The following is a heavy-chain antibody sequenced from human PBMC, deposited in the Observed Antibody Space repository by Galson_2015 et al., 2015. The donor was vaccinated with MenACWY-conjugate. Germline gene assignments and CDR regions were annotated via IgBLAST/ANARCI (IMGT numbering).Heavy chain of an antibody. CDR1: GFTFSRYW. Sequence: SLRLSCAASGFTFSRYWMAWVRQAPGKGLEWVANIKQDGSEQYYVASVKDRFTISRDNAENSLYLEMNSLRGEDTAVFYCARVFSGSRYYSDGMDVWGQGPTVTVS. J-gene: IGHJ6*02. CDR2: IKQDGSEQ. V-gene: IGHV3-7*03. D-gene: IGHD1-26*01. CDR3: ARVFSGSRYYSDGMDV.